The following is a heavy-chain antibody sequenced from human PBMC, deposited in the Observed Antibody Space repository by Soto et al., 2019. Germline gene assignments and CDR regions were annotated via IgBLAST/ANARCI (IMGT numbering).Heavy chain of an antibody. D-gene: IGHD2-2*01. V-gene: IGHV4-59*01. CDR1: GGSISSYY. J-gene: IGHJ6*03. Sequence: SETLSLTCTVSGGSISSYYWSWIRQPPGKGLEWIGYIYYSGSTNYNPSLKSRVTISVDTSKNQFSLKLSSVTAADTAVFYCARRAPSCSPHYYYYYMDVWGKGTTVTVSS. CDR3: ARRAPSCSPHYYYYYMDV. CDR2: IYYSGST.